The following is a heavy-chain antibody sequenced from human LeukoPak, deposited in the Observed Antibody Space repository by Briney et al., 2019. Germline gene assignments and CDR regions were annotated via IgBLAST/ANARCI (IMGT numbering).Heavy chain of an antibody. J-gene: IGHJ4*02. CDR3: ARDLGYSGYGIDY. D-gene: IGHD5-12*01. CDR1: GGSISSYY. Sequence: SETLSLTCTVSGGSISSYYWSWIRQPPGKGLEWIGYIYYSGSTNYNPSLKSRVTISVDTSKNQFSQKLSSVTAADTAVYYCARDLGYSGYGIDYWGQGTLVTVSS. CDR2: IYYSGST. V-gene: IGHV4-59*01.